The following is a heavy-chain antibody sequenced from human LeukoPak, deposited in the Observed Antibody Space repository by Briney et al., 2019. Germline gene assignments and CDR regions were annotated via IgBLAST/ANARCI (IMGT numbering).Heavy chain of an antibody. CDR2: IKTDGSST. J-gene: IGHJ3*02. Sequence: GGSLRLSCAASGFTFSSYWMHWVRQAPGKGLVWVSRIKTDGSSTDYADSVKGRFSISRDNAKNTMYLQMNSLRAEDTAVYYCARGVSGTGPDIWGLGTMVTVSS. CDR3: ARGVSGTGPDI. CDR1: GFTFSSYW. V-gene: IGHV3-74*01. D-gene: IGHD5/OR15-5a*01.